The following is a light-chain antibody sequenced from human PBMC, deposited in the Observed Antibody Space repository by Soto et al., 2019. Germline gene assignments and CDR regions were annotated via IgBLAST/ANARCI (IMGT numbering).Light chain of an antibody. CDR1: PSVSSY. J-gene: IGKJ4*01. CDR3: QQRSNWLT. V-gene: IGKV3-11*01. CDR2: DAS. Sequence: EIVLTQSPATLSLSPGERATLSCRASPSVSSYLAWYQQKPGKAPRLLIYDASSRATGIPARFSGSGSGTDFTLTISSLEPEDFAVYYCQQRSNWLTFGGGTKVEIK.